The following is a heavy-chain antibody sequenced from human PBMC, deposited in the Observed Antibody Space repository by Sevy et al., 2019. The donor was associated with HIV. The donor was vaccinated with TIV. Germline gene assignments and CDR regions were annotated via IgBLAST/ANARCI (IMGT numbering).Heavy chain of an antibody. V-gene: IGHV3-23*01. CDR3: AKSAIFGVVIMGRYFDY. CDR1: GFTFSSYA. CDR2: ISGSGGST. D-gene: IGHD3-3*01. Sequence: GGSLRLSCAASGFTFSSYAMSWVRQAPGKGLEWVSAISGSGGSTYYAHSVKGRFTISRDNSKNTLYLQMNSLRAEDTAVYYCAKSAIFGVVIMGRYFDYWGQGTLVTVSS. J-gene: IGHJ4*02.